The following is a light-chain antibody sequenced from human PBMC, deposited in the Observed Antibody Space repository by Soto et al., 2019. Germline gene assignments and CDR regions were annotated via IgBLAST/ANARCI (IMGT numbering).Light chain of an antibody. Sequence: SVFMQSPGTLSLSPGERATLSCRASQSVSSGYLAWYQQKPGQAPRLLISGASSRATGIPDRFSGSGSGTDFTLTISRLEPEDFAVYYCQQYGSSPPLTFGGGTKVDIK. CDR1: QSVSSGY. CDR3: QQYGSSPPLT. CDR2: GAS. J-gene: IGKJ4*01. V-gene: IGKV3-20*01.